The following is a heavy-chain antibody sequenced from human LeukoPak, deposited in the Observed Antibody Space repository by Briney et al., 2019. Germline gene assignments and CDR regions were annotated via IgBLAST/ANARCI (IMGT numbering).Heavy chain of an antibody. J-gene: IGHJ4*02. CDR1: GFTFSSYA. CDR2: ISGSGGST. D-gene: IGHD2-21*02. Sequence: GGSLRLSCAASGFTFSSYAMSWVRQAPGKGLEWVSAISGSGGSTYYADSVKGRFTISRDNSKNTLYLQMNSLRAEDTAVYYCAKDFLAYCGGDCYFFDYWGRGTLVTVSS. V-gene: IGHV3-23*01. CDR3: AKDFLAYCGGDCYFFDY.